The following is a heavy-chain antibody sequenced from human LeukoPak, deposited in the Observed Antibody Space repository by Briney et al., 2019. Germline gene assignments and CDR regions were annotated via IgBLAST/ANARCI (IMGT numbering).Heavy chain of an antibody. Sequence: PSETLSLTCTVSGGSISSSSYYWGWIRQPPGKGLEWIGSIYYSGSTYYNPSLKSRVTISVDTSKNQFSLKLSSVTAADTAVYYCARLPLGLDYYDILTGRGGRYYYYYGMDVWGQGTTVTVSS. J-gene: IGHJ6*02. V-gene: IGHV4-39*01. CDR2: IYYSGST. D-gene: IGHD3-9*01. CDR1: GGSISSSSYY. CDR3: ARLPLGLDYYDILTGRGGRYYYYYGMDV.